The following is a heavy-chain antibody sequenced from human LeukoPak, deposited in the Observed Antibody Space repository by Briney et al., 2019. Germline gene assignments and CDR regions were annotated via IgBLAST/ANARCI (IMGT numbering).Heavy chain of an antibody. J-gene: IGHJ1*01. CDR1: GGSFSGYY. CDR3: ASGTVIYFQR. Sequence: SETLSLTCAVYGGSFSGYYWSWIRQPPGKGLEWIGEINHSGSTNYNPSLKSRVTISVDTSKNQFSLKLSSVTAADTAVYYCASGTVIYFQRWGQGTLVTVSS. CDR2: INHSGST. V-gene: IGHV4-34*01. D-gene: IGHD4-17*01.